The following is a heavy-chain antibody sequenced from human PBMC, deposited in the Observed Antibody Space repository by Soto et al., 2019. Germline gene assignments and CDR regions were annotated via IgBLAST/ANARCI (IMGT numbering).Heavy chain of an antibody. CDR2: ISSSGSTI. Sequence: GGSLRLSCAASGFTFSDYYMSWIRQAPGKGLEWVSYISSSGSTIYYADSVKGRFTISRDNAKNSLYLQMNSLRAEDTAVYYCARDFESPIGYCSGGSCATGAFDIWGQGTMVTVSS. J-gene: IGHJ3*02. CDR1: GFTFSDYY. V-gene: IGHV3-11*01. CDR3: ARDFESPIGYCSGGSCATGAFDI. D-gene: IGHD2-15*01.